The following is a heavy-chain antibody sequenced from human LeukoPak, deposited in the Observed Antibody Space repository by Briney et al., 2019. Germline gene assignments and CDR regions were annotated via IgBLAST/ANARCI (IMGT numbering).Heavy chain of an antibody. CDR3: ATSRGYSYGDYFDY. J-gene: IGHJ4*02. CDR2: ISAYNGNT. CDR1: GYTFTSYG. V-gene: IGHV1-18*04. Sequence: ASVKVSCKASGYTFTSYGISWVRQAPGQGLEWMGWISAYNGNTNYAQKLQGRVTMTTDTSTSTAYMELRSPRSDDTAVYYCATSRGYSYGDYFDYWGQGTLVTVSS. D-gene: IGHD5-18*01.